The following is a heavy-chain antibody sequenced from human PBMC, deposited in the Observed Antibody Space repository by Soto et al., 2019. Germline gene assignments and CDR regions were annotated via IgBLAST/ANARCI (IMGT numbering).Heavy chain of an antibody. D-gene: IGHD3-9*01. CDR3: ARDGYDILPGSLPGYYYYGMDV. V-gene: IGHV3-48*02. J-gene: IGHJ6*02. Sequence: EVQLVESGGGLVQPGGSLRLSCAASGFTFSSYSMNWVRQAPGKGLEWVSYISSSSSTIYYADSVKGRFTISRDNAKNSLYLQMNSLRDEDTAVYYCARDGYDILPGSLPGYYYYGMDVWGQGTTVTVSS. CDR2: ISSSSSTI. CDR1: GFTFSSYS.